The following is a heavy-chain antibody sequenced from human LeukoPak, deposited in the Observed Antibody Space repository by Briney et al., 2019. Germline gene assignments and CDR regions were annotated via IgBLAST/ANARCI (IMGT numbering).Heavy chain of an antibody. CDR3: ARSSSGWSQYLRAFDI. D-gene: IGHD6-19*01. CDR1: GGSFSGYY. CDR2: INHSGST. V-gene: IGHV4-34*01. Sequence: NTSETLSLTCTVSGGSFSGYYWSWIRQPPGKGLEWIGEINHSGSTNYNPSLKSRVTISVDTSKNQFSLKLSSVTAADTAVYYCARSSSGWSQYLRAFDIWGQGTMVTVSS. J-gene: IGHJ3*02.